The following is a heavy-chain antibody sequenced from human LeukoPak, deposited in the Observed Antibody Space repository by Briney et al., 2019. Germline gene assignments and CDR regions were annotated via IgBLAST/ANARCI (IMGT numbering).Heavy chain of an antibody. V-gene: IGHV3-21*01. CDR1: GFTFSSYS. CDR2: ISSSSSYI. CDR3: ASSTYYYDSSGYYYDY. D-gene: IGHD3-22*01. J-gene: IGHJ4*02. Sequence: PGGSLRLSCAASGFTFSSYSMNWVRQAPGKGLEWVSSISSSSSYIYYADSVEGRFTISRDNAKNSLYLQMNSLRTEDTAVYYCASSTYYYDSSGYYYDYWGQGTLVTVSS.